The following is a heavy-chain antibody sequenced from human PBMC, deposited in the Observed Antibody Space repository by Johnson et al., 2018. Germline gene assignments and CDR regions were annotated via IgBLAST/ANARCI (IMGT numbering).Heavy chain of an antibody. Sequence: VQLHESGGGLVQPGGSLRLSCAASGFTFSSYWMHWVRQAPGKGLVWVSRISWNSRSIGYADSVKGRFTISRDNSRNTVDLQMKSLRAEDTAMYYCARDAHYYFYYYMDIWGKGTTVTVSS. J-gene: IGHJ6*03. CDR1: GFTFSSYW. V-gene: IGHV3-74*01. CDR3: ARDAHYYFYYYMDI. CDR2: ISWNSRSI.